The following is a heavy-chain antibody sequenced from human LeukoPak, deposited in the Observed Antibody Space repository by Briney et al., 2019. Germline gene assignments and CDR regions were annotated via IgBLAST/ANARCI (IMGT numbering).Heavy chain of an antibody. D-gene: IGHD6-13*01. CDR3: AEVPPSITAAGNWLGP. J-gene: IGHJ5*02. CDR2: INPNTGGT. V-gene: IGHV1-2*06. CDR1: GYTFTCYY. Sequence: GASVKVSCKASGYTFTCYYIHWVRQAPGQGLEWMGRINPNTGGTDYAQKFQGRVTMTRDTSITTAYMELSRLTSDDTAIYYCAEVPPSITAAGNWLGPWGQGALVTVSS.